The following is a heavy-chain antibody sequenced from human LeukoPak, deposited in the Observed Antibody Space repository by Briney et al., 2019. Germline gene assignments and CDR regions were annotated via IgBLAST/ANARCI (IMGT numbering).Heavy chain of an antibody. J-gene: IGHJ3*02. CDR1: GFTFSSYW. V-gene: IGHV3-74*01. CDR2: INSDGSST. D-gene: IGHD6-6*01. CDR3: AKFRAARGGFDAFDI. Sequence: PGGSLRLSCAASGFTFSSYWMHWVRQAPGKGLVWVSRINSDGSSTSYADSVKGRFTISRDNAKNTLYLQMNSLRAEDTAVYYCAKFRAARGGFDAFDIWGQGTMVTVSS.